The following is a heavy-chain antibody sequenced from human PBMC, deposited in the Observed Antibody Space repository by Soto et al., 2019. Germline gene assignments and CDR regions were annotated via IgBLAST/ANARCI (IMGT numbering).Heavy chain of an antibody. D-gene: IGHD3-3*01. J-gene: IGHJ4*02. CDR1: GFTFRNYW. Sequence: LRLSCAASGFTFRNYWMHWVRQAPGKGLVWVSRISDYGRVNYADSVEGRFTISRDDAKSELYLQMSSLRLEDTAVYYCARGGVEPFDYWGQGALVTVSS. CDR3: ARGGVEPFDY. CDR2: ISDYGRV. V-gene: IGHV3-74*01.